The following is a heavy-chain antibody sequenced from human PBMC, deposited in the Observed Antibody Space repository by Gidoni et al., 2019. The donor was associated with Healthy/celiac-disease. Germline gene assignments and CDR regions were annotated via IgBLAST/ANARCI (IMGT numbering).Heavy chain of an antibody. CDR3: ARGPVAGPYYFDY. D-gene: IGHD6-19*01. V-gene: IGHV4-59*01. Sequence: QVQLQESGPGLVKPSETLSLTCTVPGGSISSYYWSWIRQPPGKGLEWIGDIYDSGSTNYNPSLKSRVTISVDTSKNQFSLKLSSVTAADTAVYYCARGPVAGPYYFDYWGQGTLVTVSS. CDR2: IYDSGST. J-gene: IGHJ4*02. CDR1: GGSISSYY.